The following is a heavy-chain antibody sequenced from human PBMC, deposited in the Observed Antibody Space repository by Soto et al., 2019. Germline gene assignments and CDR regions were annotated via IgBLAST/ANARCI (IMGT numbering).Heavy chain of an antibody. CDR1: GYTFTGYY. J-gene: IGHJ4*02. Sequence: ASVKVSCKASGYTFTGYYMHWVRQAPGQGLEWMGWINPNSGGTNYAQKFQGRVTMTRDTSISTAYMELSRPRSDDTAVYYCARVREYNWNDAFDYWGQGTLVTVSS. CDR3: ARVREYNWNDAFDY. CDR2: INPNSGGT. D-gene: IGHD1-1*01. V-gene: IGHV1-2*02.